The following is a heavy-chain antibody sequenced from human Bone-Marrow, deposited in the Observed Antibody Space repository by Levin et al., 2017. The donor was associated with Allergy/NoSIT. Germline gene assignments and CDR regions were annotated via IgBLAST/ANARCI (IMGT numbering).Heavy chain of an antibody. D-gene: IGHD1-14*01. CDR2: ISSSSSTI. CDR3: ASRNHYYYYMDV. J-gene: IGHJ6*03. CDR1: GFTFSSNS. V-gene: IGHV3-48*02. Sequence: GGSLRLSCAASGFTFSSNSMNWVRQAPGKGLEWVSYISSSSSTIYYADSVKGRFTISRDNAKNSLYLQMNTLRDEDTAVYYCASRNHYYYYMDVWGKGTTVTVSS.